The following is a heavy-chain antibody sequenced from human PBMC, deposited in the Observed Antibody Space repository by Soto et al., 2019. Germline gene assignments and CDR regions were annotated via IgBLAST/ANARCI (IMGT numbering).Heavy chain of an antibody. CDR1: GGTFSSYA. J-gene: IGHJ4*02. CDR3: ARGGYSSSWYCELDY. Sequence: ASVKVSCKASGGTFSSYAISWVRQAPGQGLEWMGGIIPIFGTANYAQKFQGRVTITADESTSTAYMELSSLRSEDTAVYYCARGGYSSSWYCELDYWGQGTLVTVSS. D-gene: IGHD6-13*01. V-gene: IGHV1-69*13. CDR2: IIPIFGTA.